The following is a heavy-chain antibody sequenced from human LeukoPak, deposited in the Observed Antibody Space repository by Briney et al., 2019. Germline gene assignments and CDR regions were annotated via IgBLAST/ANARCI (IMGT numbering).Heavy chain of an antibody. Sequence: SGTLSLTCTVSGGSISSYYWSWIRQPPGKGLEWIGYIYYSGSTNYNPSLKSRVTISVDTSKNQFSLKLSSVTAADTAVYYCARETPEGPGAFDIWGQGTMVTVSS. CDR3: ARETPEGPGAFDI. CDR2: IYYSGST. J-gene: IGHJ3*02. CDR1: GGSISSYY. V-gene: IGHV4-59*01.